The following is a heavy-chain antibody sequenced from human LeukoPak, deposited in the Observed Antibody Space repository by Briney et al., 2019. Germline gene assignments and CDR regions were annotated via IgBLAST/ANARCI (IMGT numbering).Heavy chain of an antibody. D-gene: IGHD2-2*01. CDR2: INYDGTT. Sequence: PSGTLSLTCTVSGGSISNSAYYWGWIRQPPGKGLEWIASINYDGTTYKNPSRRTRVTISVNTPKYQLLLKLSFVTAADTAVYYCARLKEHQQIFDSWGQGTLVTVSS. V-gene: IGHV4-39*01. CDR1: GGSISNSAYY. CDR3: ARLKEHQQIFDS. J-gene: IGHJ4*02.